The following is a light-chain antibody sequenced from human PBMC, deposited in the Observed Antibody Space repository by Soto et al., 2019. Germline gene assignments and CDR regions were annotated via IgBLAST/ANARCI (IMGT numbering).Light chain of an antibody. J-gene: IGKJ2*02. Sequence: DIQLTQSPSTLSASVGDRVTITCRASQSAPDWLAWYQQKPGKAPKLLIYDASSLQSGVPSRVSGSGSGTEFSLTISRLQPDDFAAYYCQQYYRSCTFGQGTKVEIK. CDR2: DAS. V-gene: IGKV1-5*01. CDR3: QQYYRSCT. CDR1: QSAPDW.